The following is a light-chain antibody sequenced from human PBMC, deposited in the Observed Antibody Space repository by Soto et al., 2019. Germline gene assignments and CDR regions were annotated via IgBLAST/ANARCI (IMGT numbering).Light chain of an antibody. J-gene: IGKJ2*01. CDR3: QQYGSSAYT. CDR1: QNFGNTF. V-gene: IGKV3-20*01. Sequence: EIVLTQSPGTLSLSPGETATLSCRASQNFGNTFLAWYQQKPGQAPRLLIYDASNRATGIPARFSGSGSETDFTLTIRRLEPEDFAVYFCQQYGSSAYTFGQGTRLEIK. CDR2: DAS.